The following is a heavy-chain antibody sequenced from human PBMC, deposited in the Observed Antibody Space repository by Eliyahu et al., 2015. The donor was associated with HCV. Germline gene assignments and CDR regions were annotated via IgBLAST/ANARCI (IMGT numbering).Heavy chain of an antibody. Sequence: QVQLVESGGGVVQPGRSLRLSCAASGFTFSSYGMQWVRQAPGKGLEGVAVVSSDGGTQYYADSVKGRFTISRDRSQNTVYLQMNSLRPEDTAVYYCAKEGSAHSSSWFDYWGQGTLVTVSS. J-gene: IGHJ4*02. CDR3: AKEGSAHSSSWFDY. CDR2: VSSDGGTQ. D-gene: IGHD6-13*01. V-gene: IGHV3-30*18. CDR1: GFTFSSYG.